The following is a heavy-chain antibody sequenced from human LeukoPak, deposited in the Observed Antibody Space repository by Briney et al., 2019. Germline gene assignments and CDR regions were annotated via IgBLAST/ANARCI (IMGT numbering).Heavy chain of an antibody. D-gene: IGHD1-14*01. Sequence: GGSLRLSCEASGFTFSSYAMSWVRQAPGKGLEWVSAISGSSRSTYYADSVKGRFTISRDNSKNTLYLQMNSLRAEDTAVYYCAKNTLNPYFDYWGQGTLVTVSS. V-gene: IGHV3-23*01. CDR1: GFTFSSYA. J-gene: IGHJ4*02. CDR2: ISGSSRST. CDR3: AKNTLNPYFDY.